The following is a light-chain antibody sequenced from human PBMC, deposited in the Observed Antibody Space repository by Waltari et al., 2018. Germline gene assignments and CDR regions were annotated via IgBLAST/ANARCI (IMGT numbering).Light chain of an antibody. J-gene: IGLJ2*01. V-gene: IGLV2-14*01. CDR3: SSYTSSSTPVV. CDR1: SSDVGGYNY. CDR2: DVS. Sequence: SALTQPASGSGSPGQSITIFCTGTSSDVGGYNYVSWYQQHPGKAPKLMIYDVSNRPSGVSNRFSGSKSGNTASLTISGLQAEDEADYYCSSYTSSSTPVVFGGGTKLTVL.